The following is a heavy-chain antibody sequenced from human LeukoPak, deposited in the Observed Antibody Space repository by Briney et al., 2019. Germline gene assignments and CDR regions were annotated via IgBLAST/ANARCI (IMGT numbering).Heavy chain of an antibody. CDR2: INPNTGGT. CDR3: ARGQTDRPNYYGSGSYSAYMDV. V-gene: IGHV1-2*02. CDR1: GYTFTGYY. J-gene: IGHJ6*03. D-gene: IGHD3-10*01. Sequence: GASVKVSCKASGYTFTGYYMHWVRQAPGQGLEWMGWINPNTGGTNYAQKFQGRVTMTRDTSISTAYMELSRLRSDDTAVYYCARGQTDRPNYYGSGSYSAYMDVWGKGTTVTISS.